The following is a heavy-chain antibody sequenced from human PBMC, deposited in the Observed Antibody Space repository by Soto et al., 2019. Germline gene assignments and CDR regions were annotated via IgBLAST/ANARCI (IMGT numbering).Heavy chain of an antibody. CDR1: GGSISSGNYY. CDR3: ARVNGGTTDY. CDR2: IYYSGST. D-gene: IGHD1-26*01. V-gene: IGHV4-30-4*01. Sequence: PSETLSLTCTVSGGSISSGNYYWSWIRQPPGKGLEWIGYIYYSGSTYYNPSLKSRVAISVDTSKNQFSLNLSSVTAADTAVYYCARVNGGTTDYWGQGTLVTVSS. J-gene: IGHJ4*02.